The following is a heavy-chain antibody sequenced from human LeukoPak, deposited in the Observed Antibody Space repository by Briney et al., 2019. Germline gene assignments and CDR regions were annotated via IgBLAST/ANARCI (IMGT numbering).Heavy chain of an antibody. J-gene: IGHJ5*02. D-gene: IGHD6-6*01. CDR3: ARGGGIAARRNNWFDP. CDR1: GYTFTGYY. Sequence: ASVKVSCKASGYTFTGYYMHWVRQAPGQGLEWMGWINPNSGGTNYAQKFQGRVTMTRDTSISTAYMELSSLRSEDTAVYYCARGGGIAARRNNWFDPWGQGTLVTVSS. CDR2: INPNSGGT. V-gene: IGHV1-2*02.